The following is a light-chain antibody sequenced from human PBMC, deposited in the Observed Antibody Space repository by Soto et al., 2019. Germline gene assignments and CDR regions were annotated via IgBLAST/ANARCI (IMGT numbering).Light chain of an antibody. CDR1: SSDVGTRNF. V-gene: IGLV2-14*01. J-gene: IGLJ1*01. CDR3: SSNTDSTNYV. CDR2: QVT. Sequence: QSVLTQPASVSGSPGQSITISCTGSSSDVGTRNFVSWYQQHPGKAPKLMIYQVTNRPSGVSNRFSGSKSGNTASLTISGLQAEDEADYYCSSNTDSTNYVFGTGTKVTVL.